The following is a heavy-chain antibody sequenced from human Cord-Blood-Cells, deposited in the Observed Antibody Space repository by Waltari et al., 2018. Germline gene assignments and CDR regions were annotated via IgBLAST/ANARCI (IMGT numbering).Heavy chain of an antibody. Sequence: QVQLQQWGAGLLKPSETLSLTCAVYGGSFSGYYWSWLRQPPGKGLEWIGEIKHSGSTNYNPSLKSRVTISVDTSKNQFSLKLSSVTAADTAVYYCARRQPYSYGYYYYYYMDVWGKGTTVTVSS. CDR1: GGSFSGYY. D-gene: IGHD5-18*01. V-gene: IGHV4-34*01. CDR2: IKHSGST. CDR3: ARRQPYSYGYYYYYYMDV. J-gene: IGHJ6*03.